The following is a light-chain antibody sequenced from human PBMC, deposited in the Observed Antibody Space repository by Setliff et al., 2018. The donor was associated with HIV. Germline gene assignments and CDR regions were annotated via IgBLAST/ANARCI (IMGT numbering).Light chain of an antibody. V-gene: IGLV2-23*02. Sequence: QSALTQPASVSGSPGQSITISCTGSSSDIGDYESVSWYQQHPGEVPKLMIYDVTKRPSGVSNRFSAPKSGNTASLTISGLQAEDEAHYYCCSYAGGDTWIFGGGTKATVL. CDR1: SSDIGDYES. CDR2: DVT. CDR3: CSYAGGDTWI. J-gene: IGLJ2*01.